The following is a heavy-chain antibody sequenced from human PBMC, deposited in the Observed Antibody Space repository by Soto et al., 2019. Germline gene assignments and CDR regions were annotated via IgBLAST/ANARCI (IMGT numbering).Heavy chain of an antibody. CDR1: GFTFSSYA. CDR3: LLGYCSGGSCYHDYGDYLNWFDP. CDR2: ISSNGGST. D-gene: IGHD2-15*01. V-gene: IGHV3-64D*08. J-gene: IGHJ5*02. Sequence: GGSLRLSCSASGFTFSSYAMHWVRQAPGKGLEYVSAISSNGGSTYYADSVKGRFTISRDNSKNTLYLQMSSLRAEDTAVYYCLLGYCSGGSCYHDYGDYLNWFDPWGQGTLVTVSS.